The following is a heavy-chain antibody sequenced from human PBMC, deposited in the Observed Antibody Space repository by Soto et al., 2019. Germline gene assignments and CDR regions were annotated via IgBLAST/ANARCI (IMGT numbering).Heavy chain of an antibody. Sequence: GESLKISCKASGYRFTSYWIGWVRQMPGKGLELMGIIHPGDSETRYSPSFQGQVTISVEKSTSTAYLQWNSLKASDTAMYYCARHNKPVTSRDYFDQWGQGTLVTVSS. J-gene: IGHJ4*02. D-gene: IGHD4-17*01. V-gene: IGHV5-51*01. CDR1: GYRFTSYW. CDR3: ARHNKPVTSRDYFDQ. CDR2: IHPGDSET.